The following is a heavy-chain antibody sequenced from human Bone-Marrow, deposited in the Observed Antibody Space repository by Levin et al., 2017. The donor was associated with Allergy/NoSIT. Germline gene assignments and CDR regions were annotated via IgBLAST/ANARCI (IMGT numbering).Heavy chain of an antibody. CDR2: ISYDGSNT. CDR3: VGGSAEGDY. CDR1: GFTFSSFG. V-gene: IGHV3-30*03. Sequence: SCAASGFTFSSFGMHWVRQAPGKGLEWVAVISYDGSNTYYADSVKGRFTISRDNSRKTVNLQMNTLRAEDTAVYYCVGGSAEGDYWGQGTLVIVSS. D-gene: IGHD3-16*01. J-gene: IGHJ4*02.